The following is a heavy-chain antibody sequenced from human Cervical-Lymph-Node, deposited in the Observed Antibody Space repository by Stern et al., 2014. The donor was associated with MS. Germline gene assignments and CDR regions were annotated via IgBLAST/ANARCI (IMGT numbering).Heavy chain of an antibody. V-gene: IGHV4-39*01. D-gene: IGHD3-10*01. Sequence: QVQLQESGPGLVKPSETLSLTCTVSGGSTSSSNYYWGWIRQPPGKGLEWIASISHGGTSYSTPSLKSRLTISIDPSKTQFSRNLISVTAADTAVYYCASLNGSGSYPDYWGQGTLVIVSS. CDR3: ASLNGSGSYPDY. J-gene: IGHJ4*02. CDR1: GGSTSSSNYY. CDR2: ISHGGTS.